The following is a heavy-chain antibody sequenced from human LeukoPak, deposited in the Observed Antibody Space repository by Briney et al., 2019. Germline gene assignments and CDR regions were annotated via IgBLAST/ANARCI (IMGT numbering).Heavy chain of an antibody. CDR2: VYNSGT. CDR1: GGSISNFY. Sequence: SETLSLTCTVSGGSISNFYWSWLRQTPGKGLEWIGYVYNSGTNYNPSLKSRVTISLDTSKNQFSLKLSSVTAADTAVYYCARRSTGVWFDRWGQGTLVTVSS. V-gene: IGHV4-59*01. J-gene: IGHJ5*02. CDR3: ARRSTGVWFDR. D-gene: IGHD2-8*02.